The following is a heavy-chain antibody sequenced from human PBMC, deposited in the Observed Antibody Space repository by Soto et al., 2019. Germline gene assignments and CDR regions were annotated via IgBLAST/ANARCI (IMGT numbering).Heavy chain of an antibody. V-gene: IGHV3-23*01. J-gene: IGHJ6*02. Sequence: LRLSCAASGFTFSSYAMSWVRQAPGKGLEWVSAISGSGGSTYYADSVKGRFTISRDTSKNTLYLQMNSLRAEDTAVYYCAKVTRIAARLYYYYGMDVWGQGTTVTVSS. CDR3: AKVTRIAARLYYYYGMDV. CDR1: GFTFSSYA. D-gene: IGHD6-6*01. CDR2: ISGSGGST.